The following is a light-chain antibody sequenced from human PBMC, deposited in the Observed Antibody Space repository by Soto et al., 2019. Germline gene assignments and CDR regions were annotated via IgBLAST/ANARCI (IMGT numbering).Light chain of an antibody. CDR1: QGISSA. J-gene: IGKJ5*01. Sequence: AIQLTQSPSSLSASVGDRVTITCRASQGISSALAWFQQKPGKAPKLLIYSASSLESGVPSRFSGSGSGTEFSLTISSLQPEDFATYCCQQFNSYPLTFGQGTRLEIK. CDR2: SAS. V-gene: IGKV1-13*02. CDR3: QQFNSYPLT.